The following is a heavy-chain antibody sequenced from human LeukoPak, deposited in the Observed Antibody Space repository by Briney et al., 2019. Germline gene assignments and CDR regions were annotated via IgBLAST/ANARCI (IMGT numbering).Heavy chain of an antibody. CDR3: ADRGYGYGFQH. CDR1: GFTFSSYS. CDR2: ISSSSSTI. J-gene: IGHJ1*01. V-gene: IGHV3-48*01. Sequence: GGSLRLSCAASGFTFSSYSMNWVRQAQGKGLEWVSYISSSSSTIYYADSVKGRFTISRDDAKNSLYLQMNSLRAEDTAVYYCADRGYGYGFQHWGQGTLVTVSS. D-gene: IGHD5-18*01.